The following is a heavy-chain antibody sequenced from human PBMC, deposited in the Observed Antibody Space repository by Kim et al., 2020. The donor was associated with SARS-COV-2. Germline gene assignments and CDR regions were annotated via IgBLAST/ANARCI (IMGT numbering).Heavy chain of an antibody. J-gene: IGHJ6*02. D-gene: IGHD3-3*01. CDR3: ARDLRITIFGVVSPTYYYYGMDV. V-gene: IGHV1-46*01. CDR1: VYTFTSYY. Sequence: ASVKVSCKASVYTFTSYYMHWVRQAPGQGLEWMGIINPSGGSTSDAQKFQGRVTMTRDTSTSTVYMELSSLRSEDTAVYYCARDLRITIFGVVSPTYYYYGMDVWGQGTTVTVSS. CDR2: INPSGGST.